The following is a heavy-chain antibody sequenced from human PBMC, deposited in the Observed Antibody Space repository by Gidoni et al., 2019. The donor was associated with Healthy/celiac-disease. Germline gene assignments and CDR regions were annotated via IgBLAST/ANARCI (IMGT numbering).Heavy chain of an antibody. J-gene: IGHJ4*02. CDR1: GGSFSGYA. CDR3: AREAEEDYFDY. Sequence: QVQLQQWGAGLLKPSETLPLTCAVSGGSFSGYAWSWIRQPPGQGLEWIGELNHSGSTNYTPSLEIRFTISVDTSKNQFSLTLSSVPAADTAVYYCAREAEEDYFDYWGQVTLVTVSS. V-gene: IGHV4-34*01. CDR2: LNHSGST.